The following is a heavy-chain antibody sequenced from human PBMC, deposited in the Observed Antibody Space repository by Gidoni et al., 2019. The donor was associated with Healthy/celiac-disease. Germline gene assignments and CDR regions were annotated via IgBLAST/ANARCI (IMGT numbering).Heavy chain of an antibody. CDR1: GFSLSNARMG. CDR2: ILSNDEN. V-gene: IGHV2-26*01. D-gene: IGHD3-3*01. Sequence: QVTLKESGPVLVIPTETLTLTCTVSGFSLSNARMGVSWIRQPPGTALEWLANILSNDENSSSPSLKSMLTISKDSSNRQVVLTMTNMDPVATATYYCARFYDFWRGFDYWGQGTLVTVSS. J-gene: IGHJ4*02. CDR3: ARFYDFWRGFDY.